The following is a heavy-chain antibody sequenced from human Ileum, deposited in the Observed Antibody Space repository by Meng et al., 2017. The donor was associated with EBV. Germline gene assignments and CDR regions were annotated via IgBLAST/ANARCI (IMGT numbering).Heavy chain of an antibody. Sequence: SIFQDSGPTPRRPTPLLTVSCAFCGFSHTPSGVGVSSFRPPPCNALECRSLIYWDDDKRCSTSLNSRLTLTKDTTKTQVVLTLTDIDPVDTATYYCAHRKPDLLGFDSWGQGTLVTVSS. V-gene: IGHV2-5*02. CDR2: IYWDDDK. J-gene: IGHJ4*02. CDR1: GFSHTPSGVG. D-gene: IGHD2-8*02. CDR3: AHRKPDLLGFDS.